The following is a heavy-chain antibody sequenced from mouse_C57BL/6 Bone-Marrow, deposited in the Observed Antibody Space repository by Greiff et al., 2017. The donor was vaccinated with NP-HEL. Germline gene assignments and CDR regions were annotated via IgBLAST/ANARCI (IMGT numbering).Heavy chain of an antibody. V-gene: IGHV1-64*01. CDR1: GYTFTSYW. CDR3: ARRPPYYSNPFDY. D-gene: IGHD2-5*01. Sequence: QVQLQQPGAELVKPGASVKLSCKASGYTFTSYWMHWVKQRPGQGLEWIGMIHPNSGSTNYNEKFKSKATLTVDKSTSTAYMQLSSLTSEDSAVYYCARRPPYYSNPFDYWGQGTTLTVSS. J-gene: IGHJ2*01. CDR2: IHPNSGST.